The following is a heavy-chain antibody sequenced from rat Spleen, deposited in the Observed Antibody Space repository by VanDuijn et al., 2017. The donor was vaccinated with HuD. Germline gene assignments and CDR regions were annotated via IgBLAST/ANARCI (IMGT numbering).Heavy chain of an antibody. J-gene: IGHJ4*01. CDR1: GFSLTSYS. CDR3: TRAPGKGYVMDA. D-gene: IGHD5-1*01. CDR2: MWYDGDT. V-gene: IGHV2-63*01. Sequence: QVQLKESGPGLVQPSETLSLTCTVSGFSLTSYSVSWVRQPSGKGPEWMGRMWYDGDTVYNSALKSRLSINRDTSKNQVFLKMNSLQTDDTGTYYCTRAPGKGYVMDAWGQGTAVTVSS.